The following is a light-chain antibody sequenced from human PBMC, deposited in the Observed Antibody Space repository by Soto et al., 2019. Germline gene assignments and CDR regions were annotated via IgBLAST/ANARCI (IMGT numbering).Light chain of an antibody. CDR3: QQYQQWPHT. Sequence: EIVMTQSPAPLSLSPGERATLSCRASQGVSRHLAWYQQKPGQAPRLLIYAASTRAAGVPDRFSGSGSGTEFILTISSLQSEDCTVCYCQQYQQWPHTFGGGNKVEI. CDR1: QGVSRH. J-gene: IGKJ4*02. CDR2: AAS. V-gene: IGKV3D-15*01.